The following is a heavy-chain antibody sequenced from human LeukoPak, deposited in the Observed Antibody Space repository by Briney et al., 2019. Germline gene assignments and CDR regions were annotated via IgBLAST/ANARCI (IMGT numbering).Heavy chain of an antibody. CDR1: GGTFSSYA. Sequence: ASVKVSCKASGGTFSSYAISWVRQAPGQGLEWMGGIIPIFGTANYAQKFQGRVTITADKSTSTAYMELSSPRSEDTAVYYCARDVGGYSVNWFDPWGQGTLVTVSS. D-gene: IGHD2-15*01. J-gene: IGHJ5*02. CDR3: ARDVGGYSVNWFDP. CDR2: IIPIFGTA. V-gene: IGHV1-69*06.